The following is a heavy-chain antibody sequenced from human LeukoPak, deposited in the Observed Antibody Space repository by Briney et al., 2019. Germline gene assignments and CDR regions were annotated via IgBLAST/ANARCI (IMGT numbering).Heavy chain of an antibody. CDR1: GGSLSGYY. CDR3: ARRAAAVVTHDAFDI. V-gene: IGHV4-59*08. J-gene: IGHJ3*02. Sequence: SETLSLTCTVSGGSLSGYYWSWIRQPPGKGLEWIGYIYYTGSTNYNHSLKSRVTISLDTYKKQFSLSLSSVTAADTAVYYCARRAAAVVTHDAFDIWGQGTMVTVSS. D-gene: IGHD4-23*01. CDR2: IYYTGST.